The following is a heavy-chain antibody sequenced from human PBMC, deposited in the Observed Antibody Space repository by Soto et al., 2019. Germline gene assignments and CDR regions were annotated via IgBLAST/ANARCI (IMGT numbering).Heavy chain of an antibody. V-gene: IGHV3-23*01. J-gene: IGHJ4*02. CDR2: ISGNGDTT. Sequence: EVQLLDSGGGWVQPGGSLRLSCAASGFKFSDNAMSWVRQAPGKGPEWVAGISGNGDTTYYVESVKGRFTISRDNSKSTLHLQMNSLRAEDTAVYYCAQCPSPFGGCERVDYWGQGTLVTVSS. CDR1: GFKFSDNA. D-gene: IGHD1-26*01. CDR3: AQCPSPFGGCERVDY.